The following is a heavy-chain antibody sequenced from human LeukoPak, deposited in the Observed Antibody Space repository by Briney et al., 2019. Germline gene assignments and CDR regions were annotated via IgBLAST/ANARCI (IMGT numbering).Heavy chain of an antibody. V-gene: IGHV3-74*01. CDR1: GFTFSSYW. J-gene: IGHJ4*02. D-gene: IGHD4-11*01. Sequence: PGGSLRLSCAASGFTFSSYWMHWVRHAPGKGLVWVSRINTDETTTNSADSVEGRFTISRDNAKNTLYLQMNSLRAEDTAVYYCARGGYSINSLDYWGQGTLVTVSS. CDR2: INTDETTT. CDR3: ARGGYSINSLDY.